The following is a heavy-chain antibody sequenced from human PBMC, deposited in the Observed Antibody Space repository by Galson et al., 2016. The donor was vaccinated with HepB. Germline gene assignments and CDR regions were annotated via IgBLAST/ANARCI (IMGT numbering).Heavy chain of an antibody. CDR3: AKGGKSDS. CDR1: GLLFHNFA. J-gene: IGHJ4*02. Sequence: SLRLSCAVSGLLFHNFAMSWVRQPPGKGLEWVSGIGAAGDATYYADSVKGRFTVSRDNSQKTFFLQIDSLRDVDTATYYCAKGGKSDSWGQGTQVTVS. D-gene: IGHD1-1*01. CDR2: IGAAGDAT. V-gene: IGHV3-23*01.